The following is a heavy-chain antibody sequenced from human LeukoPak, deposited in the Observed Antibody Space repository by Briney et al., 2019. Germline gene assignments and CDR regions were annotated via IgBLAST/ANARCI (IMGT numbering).Heavy chain of an antibody. J-gene: IGHJ4*02. CDR2: IGNSGDRT. CDR3: AKFFAPSGGASGWTWTIDN. CDR1: GFTFSSYA. Sequence: GGSLRLSCAASGFTFSSYAMSWVRQAPGKGPEWVSGIGNSGDRTFYADFAKGRFSISRDNSENTLYLQMYSLRAEDTAVYYCAKFFAPSGGASGWTWTIDNWGQGTLVIVSS. V-gene: IGHV3-23*01. D-gene: IGHD6-25*01.